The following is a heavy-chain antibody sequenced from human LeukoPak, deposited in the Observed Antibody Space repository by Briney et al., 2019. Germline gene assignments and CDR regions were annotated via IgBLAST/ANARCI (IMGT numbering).Heavy chain of an antibody. J-gene: IGHJ2*01. V-gene: IGHV3-23*01. CDR3: AKDWTGTKPFDL. Sequence: GGSLRLSSAASGFTFSSYAMSWVRQAPGKGLEWVSSISGSGGSTYYADSVKGRFTISRDNSKNTLYMQMNSLRAKDTAVYYCAKDWTGTKPFDLWGRGTLVTVSS. CDR1: GFTFSSYA. D-gene: IGHD3/OR15-3a*01. CDR2: ISGSGGST.